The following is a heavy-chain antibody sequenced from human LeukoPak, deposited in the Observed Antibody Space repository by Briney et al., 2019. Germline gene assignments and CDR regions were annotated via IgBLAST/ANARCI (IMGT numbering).Heavy chain of an antibody. V-gene: IGHV3-53*01. D-gene: IGHD3-10*01. CDR1: GFTVSSAY. CDR2: IYGGDNR. J-gene: IGHJ5*02. CDR3: AKDLSTWFGEYNWFDP. Sequence: TGGSLRLSCAASGFTVSSAYVSWVRQAPGKGLEWVSSIYGGDNREYSDSVKGRFTISRDDSKNTVSLQMSSLRVEDTAVYYCAKDLSTWFGEYNWFDPWGQGTLVTVSS.